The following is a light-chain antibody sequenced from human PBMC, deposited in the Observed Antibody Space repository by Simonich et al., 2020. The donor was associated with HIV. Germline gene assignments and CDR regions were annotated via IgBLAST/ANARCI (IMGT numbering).Light chain of an antibody. Sequence: DIQMTQSPSSVSASVGDRVTIACRARQGISTLLAWYQQKPGKAPKLLIYSASTLQSGVPSRFSGSGSGTDFTLTISSLQPEDFATYYCQQANSFPYTFGQGTKLEIK. CDR3: QQANSFPYT. CDR1: QGISTL. J-gene: IGKJ2*01. V-gene: IGKV1-12*01. CDR2: SAS.